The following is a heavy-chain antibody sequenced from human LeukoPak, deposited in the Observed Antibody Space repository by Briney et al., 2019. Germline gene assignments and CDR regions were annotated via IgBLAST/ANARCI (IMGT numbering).Heavy chain of an antibody. CDR2: MNPNSGNT. J-gene: IGHJ6*03. CDR3: ASSAAHDPEDYYMDV. D-gene: IGHD6-25*01. V-gene: IGHV1-8*01. CDR1: GYTFTSYD. Sequence: ASVKVSCKASGYTFTSYDINGVRRATGQGLEWMGWMNPNSGNTGYAQKFQGRVTMTSNTSISTAYMELSSLRSEDTAVYYCASSAAHDPEDYYMDVWGKGTTVTVSS.